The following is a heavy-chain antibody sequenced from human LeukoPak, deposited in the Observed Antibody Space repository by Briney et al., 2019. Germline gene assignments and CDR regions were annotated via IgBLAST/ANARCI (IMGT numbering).Heavy chain of an antibody. CDR2: IYTSGST. D-gene: IGHD6-13*01. CDR3: ARADSSSWYPVYYYYYMDV. CDR1: GGSFSGYY. Sequence: PSETLSLTCAVYGGSFSGYYWSWIRQPPGKGLEWIGRIYTSGSTNYNPSLKSRVTMSVDTSKNQFSLKLSSVTAADTAVYYCARADSSSWYPVYYYYYMDVWGKGTTVTVSS. V-gene: IGHV4-59*10. J-gene: IGHJ6*03.